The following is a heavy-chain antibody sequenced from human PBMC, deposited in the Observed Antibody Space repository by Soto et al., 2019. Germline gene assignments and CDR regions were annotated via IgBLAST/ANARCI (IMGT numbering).Heavy chain of an antibody. D-gene: IGHD3-22*01. CDR1: GYTFTSYG. J-gene: IGHJ4*02. V-gene: IGHV1-18*01. Sequence: QVQLVQSGAEVKKPGASVKVSCKASGYTFTSYGISWVRQAPGQGLEWMGWISAYNGNTNYAQKLQGRVTMTTDTSTSTAYMELRSLRSDDAAVYYCASPGYYDSSGYYLGYWGQGTLVTVSS. CDR3: ASPGYYDSSGYYLGY. CDR2: ISAYNGNT.